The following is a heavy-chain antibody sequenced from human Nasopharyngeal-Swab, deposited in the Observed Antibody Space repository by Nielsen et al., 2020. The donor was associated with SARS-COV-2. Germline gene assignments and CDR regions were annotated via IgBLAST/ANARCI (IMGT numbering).Heavy chain of an antibody. CDR1: GFTFDDYG. J-gene: IGHJ5*02. V-gene: IGHV3-20*04. CDR2: INWNSGSI. CDR3: AKDQVHYYGSGSYYSTQSNWFDP. D-gene: IGHD3-10*01. Sequence: GGSLRLSCAASGFTFDDYGMSWVRQAPGKGLEWVSGINWNSGSIGYADSVKGRFTISRDNAKNSLYLQMNSLRAEDTALYYCAKDQVHYYGSGSYYSTQSNWFDPWGQGTLVTVSS.